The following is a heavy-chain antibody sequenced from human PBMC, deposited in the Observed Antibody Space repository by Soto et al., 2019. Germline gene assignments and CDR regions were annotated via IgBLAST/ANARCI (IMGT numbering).Heavy chain of an antibody. V-gene: IGHV1-46*01. Sequence: GASVKVSCKASGYTFTSYYMHWVRQAPGQGLEWMGIINPSGGSTSYAQKFQGRVTMTRDTSTSTVYMELSSLRSEDTAVYYCASDFWSGYYYYGMDVWGQGTTVTVSS. CDR1: GYTFTSYY. CDR3: ASDFWSGYYYYGMDV. D-gene: IGHD3-3*01. CDR2: INPSGGST. J-gene: IGHJ6*02.